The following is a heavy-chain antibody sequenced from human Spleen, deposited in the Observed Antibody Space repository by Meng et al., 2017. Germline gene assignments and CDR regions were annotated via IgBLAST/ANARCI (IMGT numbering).Heavy chain of an antibody. CDR3: ERIESSGYYGDYYGMDD. J-gene: IGHJ6*02. CDR1: GGSISNYY. Sequence: SETLSLTCTVSGGSISNYYWSWIRQTPGKGLEWIGHIYYTGSTNYNPALKSRVFISVDTSRSQFSLKVSQVTAADTAVYYCERIESSGYYGDYYGMDDWGQGTMVTVSS. CDR2: IYYTGST. V-gene: IGHV4-59*01. D-gene: IGHD3-22*01.